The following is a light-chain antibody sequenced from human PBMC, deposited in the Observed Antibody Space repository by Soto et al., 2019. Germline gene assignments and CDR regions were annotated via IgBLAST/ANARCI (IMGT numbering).Light chain of an antibody. CDR3: QHYGSSPGT. V-gene: IGKV3-20*01. J-gene: IGKJ1*01. CDR1: QSVTSSY. Sequence: EIVLTQSPGTVSLSPGERATLSCRASQSVTSSYLAWYQQKPGQAPRLLIYGASSRATGIPDRLSGSGSGTDFTLTISRLEPEDFAVYYCQHYGSSPGTFGQGTKVEIK. CDR2: GAS.